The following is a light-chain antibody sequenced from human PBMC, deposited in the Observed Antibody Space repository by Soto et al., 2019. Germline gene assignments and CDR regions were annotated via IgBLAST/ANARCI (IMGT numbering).Light chain of an antibody. Sequence: IFMTQSPATLSVSPGGRATLSCRASEGVSSKLAWYQQQPGLPPRLVIYDASTRATVIPGRFSGSGSGKDFTLTISGLQSEDFAIYYCLQYDTWPPGTFGQGTKV. CDR2: DAS. V-gene: IGKV3-15*01. J-gene: IGKJ1*01. CDR1: EGVSSK. CDR3: LQYDTWPPGT.